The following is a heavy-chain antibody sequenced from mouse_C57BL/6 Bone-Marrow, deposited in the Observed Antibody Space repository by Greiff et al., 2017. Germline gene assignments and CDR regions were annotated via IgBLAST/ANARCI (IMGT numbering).Heavy chain of an antibody. CDR2: IYPGSGST. Sequence: QVQLQQPGAELVKPGASVKMSCKASGYTFTSYWITWVKQRPGQGLEWIGDIYPGSGSTNYNEKFKSKATLTVDSSSSTAYMQLSSLTSEDAAVYYWARPYYSNYWYFDVWGTGTTVTGSS. V-gene: IGHV1-55*01. J-gene: IGHJ1*03. CDR3: ARPYYSNYWYFDV. D-gene: IGHD2-5*01. CDR1: GYTFTSYW.